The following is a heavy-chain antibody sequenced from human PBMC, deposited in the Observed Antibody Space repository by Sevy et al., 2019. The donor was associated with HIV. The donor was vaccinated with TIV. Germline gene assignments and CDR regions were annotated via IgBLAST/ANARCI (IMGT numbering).Heavy chain of an antibody. D-gene: IGHD3-3*01. J-gene: IGHJ5*02. Sequence: SETLSLTCTVSGDSISNYYWSWIRQPAGKGLEWIGRIYSSGSTKYNPSLKSRVIMSVDTSKNQFSLKVISVTAADTAVYYCARELRRKIFGDPSPWFDPWGQGTLVTVSS. CDR2: IYSSGST. V-gene: IGHV4-4*07. CDR3: ARELRRKIFGDPSPWFDP. CDR1: GDSISNYY.